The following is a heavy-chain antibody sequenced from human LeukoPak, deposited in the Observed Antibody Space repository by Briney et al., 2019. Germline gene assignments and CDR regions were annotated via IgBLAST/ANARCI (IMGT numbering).Heavy chain of an antibody. V-gene: IGHV3-11*04. CDR2: ISSSGSTI. J-gene: IGHJ4*02. Sequence: PGGSLRLSRAASGFTFSDYYMSWIRLAPGKGLEWVSYISSSGSTIYYADSVKGRFTISRDNAKNSLYLQMNSLRAEDTAVYYCARAKSSSWYSPDYWGQGTLVTVSS. CDR3: ARAKSSSWYSPDY. D-gene: IGHD6-13*01. CDR1: GFTFSDYY.